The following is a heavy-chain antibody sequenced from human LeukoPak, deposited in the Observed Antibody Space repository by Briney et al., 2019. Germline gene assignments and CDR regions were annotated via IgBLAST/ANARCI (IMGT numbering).Heavy chain of an antibody. CDR3: ARDGMQLWLRGYFDL. J-gene: IGHJ2*01. V-gene: IGHV1-18*01. CDR2: ISTYNDNT. CDR1: GYTFSDYG. D-gene: IGHD5-18*01. Sequence: ASVRVSCKASGYTFSDYGVSWVRQTPGQGLEWMGRISTYNDNTNYAQKFQGRVTVTTDTATNTAYMELRNLTSDDTAVYYCARDGMQLWLRGYFDLWGRGTLVTVSS.